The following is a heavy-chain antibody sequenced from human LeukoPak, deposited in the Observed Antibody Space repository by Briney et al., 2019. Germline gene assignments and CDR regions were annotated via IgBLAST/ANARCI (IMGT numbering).Heavy chain of an antibody. D-gene: IGHD3-10*01. V-gene: IGHV3-48*03. CDR1: GFTFSSYE. CDR3: ARAKGVRGVIYY. Sequence: PGGSLRLSCAASGFTFSSYEMNWVRQAPGKGLEWVSYISSSGSTIYYADSVKGRFTISRDKAKNSLYLQMNSLRAEDTAVYYCARAKGVRGVIYYWGQETLVTVSS. J-gene: IGHJ4*02. CDR2: ISSSGSTI.